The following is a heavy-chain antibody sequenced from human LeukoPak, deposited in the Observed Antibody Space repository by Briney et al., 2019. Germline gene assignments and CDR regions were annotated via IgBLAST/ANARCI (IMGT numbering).Heavy chain of an antibody. J-gene: IGHJ5*02. CDR1: GFTFSTFA. CDR2: IFPSGGEI. V-gene: IGHV3-23*01. Sequence: GGSLRLSCAASGFTFSTFAMIWVRQPPGKGLEWVSSIFPSGGEIHYADSVRGRFTISRDNSKSTLYLQMNSLRAEDTAVYYCARVGPTAAGLVGTNWFDPWGQGTLVTVSS. CDR3: ARVGPTAAGLVGTNWFDP. D-gene: IGHD6-13*01.